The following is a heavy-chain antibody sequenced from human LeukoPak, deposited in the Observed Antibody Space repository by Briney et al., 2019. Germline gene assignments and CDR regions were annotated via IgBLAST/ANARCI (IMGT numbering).Heavy chain of an antibody. Sequence: ASVTVSCKASGYTFTSYGISWVRQAPGQGLEKMGWISAYNGNTNYSQKLQGRVTMTTDTSTSTAYMELRSLRSDDTAVYYCARDLISLAAADPSNWFDPWGQGTLVTVSS. CDR3: ARDLISLAAADPSNWFDP. D-gene: IGHD6-13*01. V-gene: IGHV1-18*01. CDR1: GYTFTSYG. CDR2: ISAYNGNT. J-gene: IGHJ5*02.